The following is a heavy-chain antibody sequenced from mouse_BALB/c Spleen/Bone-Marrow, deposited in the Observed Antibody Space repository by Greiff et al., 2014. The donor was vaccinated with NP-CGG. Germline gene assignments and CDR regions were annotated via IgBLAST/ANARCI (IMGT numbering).Heavy chain of an antibody. CDR2: IWAGGST. Sequence: VQVVESGPGLVAPSQSLSITCTVSGSSLTSYGVHWVRQPPGKGLEWLGVIWAGGSTNYNSALMSRLSISKDNSKSQVFLKMNSLQTDDTAMYYCARGPFITTVHYYAMDYWGQGTSVTVSS. D-gene: IGHD1-2*01. CDR1: GSSLTSYG. V-gene: IGHV2-9*02. CDR3: ARGPFITTVHYYAMDY. J-gene: IGHJ4*01.